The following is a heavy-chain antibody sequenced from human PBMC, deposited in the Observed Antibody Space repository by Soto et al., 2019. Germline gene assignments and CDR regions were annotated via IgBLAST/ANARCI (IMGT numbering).Heavy chain of an antibody. CDR1: GFTFSLYS. D-gene: IGHD3-9*01. CDR3: ASPLRYFDWL. CDR2: ISSSSTYI. Sequence: EVQLVESGGGLVKPGGSLRLSCAASGFTFSLYSMKWVRQAPWKGLEWVSSISSSSTYIYYADSVKGRFTISRDNAKNSLYLQMNSLRAEDTAVYYCASPLRYFDWLWGQGTLVTVSS. J-gene: IGHJ4*02. V-gene: IGHV3-21*01.